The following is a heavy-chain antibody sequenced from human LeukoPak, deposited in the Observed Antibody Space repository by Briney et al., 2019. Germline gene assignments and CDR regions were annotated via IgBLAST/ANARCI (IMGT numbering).Heavy chain of an antibody. Sequence: HTGGSLRLSCAASGFTFSSYAMSWVRQAPGKGLEWVSAISGSGGSTYYADSVKGRFTISRDNAKNSLYLQMNSLRAEDTAVYYCARADNDYLNYWGQGTLVTVSS. V-gene: IGHV3-23*01. D-gene: IGHD4-11*01. J-gene: IGHJ4*02. CDR3: ARADNDYLNY. CDR1: GFTFSSYA. CDR2: ISGSGGST.